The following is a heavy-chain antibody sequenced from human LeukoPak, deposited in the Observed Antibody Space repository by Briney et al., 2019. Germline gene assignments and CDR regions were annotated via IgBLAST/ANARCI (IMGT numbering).Heavy chain of an antibody. CDR1: GFTFSSYS. CDR2: ISSSSSYI. J-gene: IGHJ4*02. V-gene: IGHV3-21*01. Sequence: GRSLRLSCAASGFTFSSYSMNWVRQAPGKGLEWVSSISSSSSYIYYADSVKGRFTISRDNAKNSLYLQMNSLRAEDTAVYYCARDERTSSSFDYWGQGTLVTVSS. CDR3: ARDERTSSSFDY.